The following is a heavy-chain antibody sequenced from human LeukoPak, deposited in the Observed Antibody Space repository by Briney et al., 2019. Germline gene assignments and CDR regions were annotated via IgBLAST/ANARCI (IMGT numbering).Heavy chain of an antibody. CDR2: ISSSGSTI. CDR1: GFTFSDYY. CDR3: ARVTTKGFYYMDV. J-gene: IGHJ6*03. Sequence: GRSLRLSCAASGFTFSDYYMSWIRQAPGKGLEWVSYISSSGSTIYYADSVKSRFTISRDNAKNSLYLQMNSLRAEDTAVYYCARVTTKGFYYMDVWGKGTTVTVSS. V-gene: IGHV3-11*01. D-gene: IGHD4-17*01.